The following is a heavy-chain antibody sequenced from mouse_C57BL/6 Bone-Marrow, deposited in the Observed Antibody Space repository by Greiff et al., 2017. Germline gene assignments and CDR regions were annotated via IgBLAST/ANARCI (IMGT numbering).Heavy chain of an antibody. V-gene: IGHV1-81*01. J-gene: IGHJ2*01. CDR2: IYPRSGNT. Sequence: QVQLQQSGAELARPGASVKLSCKASGYTFTSYGISWVKQRTGQGLEWIGEIYPRSGNTYYNEKFKGKATLTADKSSSTAYMELRSLTSEDSAVYFCARSEFITTVVHYFDYWGQGTTLTVSS. CDR3: ARSEFITTVVHYFDY. D-gene: IGHD1-1*01. CDR1: GYTFTSYG.